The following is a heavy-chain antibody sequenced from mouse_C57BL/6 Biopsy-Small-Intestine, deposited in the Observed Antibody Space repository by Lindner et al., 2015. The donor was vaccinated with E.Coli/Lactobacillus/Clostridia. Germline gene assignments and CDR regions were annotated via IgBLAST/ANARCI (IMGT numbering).Heavy chain of an antibody. J-gene: IGHJ4*01. D-gene: IGHD1-1*02. CDR2: IYPGGGYT. CDR1: GYTFTNYW. V-gene: IGHV1-63*01. CDR3: ARRGGGDAMDY. Sequence: VQLQESGAELVRPGTSVKMSCKASGYTFTNYWIGWAKQRPGHGLEWIGDIYPGGGYTNYNEKFKGKATLTADKSSSTAYMQFSSLTSEDSAIYYCARRGGGDAMDYWGQGTSVTVSS.